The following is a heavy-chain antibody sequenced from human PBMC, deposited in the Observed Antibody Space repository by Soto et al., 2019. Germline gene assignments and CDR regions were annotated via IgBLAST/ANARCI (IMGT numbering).Heavy chain of an antibody. J-gene: IGHJ6*02. Sequence: SVKVSCKAAGGALSGDPSGWWGKAPGQGLEWMGGIIPIFGTANYAQKFQGRVTITADESTSTAYMELSSLRSEDTAVYYCARVEGARALYCSGGSCYSLMDVWGQGTTVTVSS. CDR3: ARVEGARALYCSGGSCYSLMDV. CDR2: IIPIFGTA. CDR1: GGALSGDP. V-gene: IGHV1-69*13. D-gene: IGHD2-15*01.